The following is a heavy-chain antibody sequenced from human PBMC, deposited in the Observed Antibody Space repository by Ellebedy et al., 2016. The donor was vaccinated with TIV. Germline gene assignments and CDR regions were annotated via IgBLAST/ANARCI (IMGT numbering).Heavy chain of an antibody. V-gene: IGHV3-7*01. J-gene: IGHJ4*01. CDR2: INQVGNEK. CDR3: ARDLEPEASILTEY. Sequence: GESLKISCGASGFTFSSFWMGWVRRAPGKGLEWVATINQVGNEKYYVDSVKGRFSVSRDNSKRTLYLQMNSLRTEESATYFCARDLEPEASILTEYWGHGTLVTVS. D-gene: IGHD1-1*01. CDR1: GFTFSSFW.